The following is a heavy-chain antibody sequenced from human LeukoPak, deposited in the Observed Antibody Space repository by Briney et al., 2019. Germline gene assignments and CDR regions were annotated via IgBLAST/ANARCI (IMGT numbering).Heavy chain of an antibody. CDR1: GGTFSSYA. J-gene: IGHJ3*02. CDR3: AILGGYDGDPSAFDI. V-gene: IGHV1-69*13. D-gene: IGHD5-12*01. Sequence: AASVTVSCKASGGTFSSYAISWVRQAPGQGLEWMGGIIPIFGTANYAQKFQGRVTITADESTSTAYMELSSLRSEDTAVYYCAILGGYDGDPSAFDIWGQGTMVTVSS. CDR2: IIPIFGTA.